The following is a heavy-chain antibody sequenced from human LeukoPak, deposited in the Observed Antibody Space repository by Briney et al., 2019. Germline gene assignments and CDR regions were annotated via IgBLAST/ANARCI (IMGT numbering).Heavy chain of an antibody. D-gene: IGHD3-22*01. V-gene: IGHV3-23*01. CDR2: ISERGGRT. J-gene: IGHJ3*02. CDR1: GFTFSSYA. CDR3: AKISRDLILVDDALDI. Sequence: GGSLRLSCAASGFTFSSYAMNWVRQAPEKGLEWVSIISERGGRTDYADSVKGRFTISRDNSKNTMYLQMNSLRVEDTAAYYCAKISRDLILVDDALDIWGQGTMVTVSS.